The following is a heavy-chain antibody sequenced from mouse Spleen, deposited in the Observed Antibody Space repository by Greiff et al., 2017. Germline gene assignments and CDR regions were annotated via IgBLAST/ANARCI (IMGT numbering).Heavy chain of an antibody. CDR1: GYSITSDYA. V-gene: IGHV3-2*02. J-gene: IGHJ2*01. CDR3: ARDGYPFFDY. D-gene: IGHD1-2*01. Sequence: EVKLQESGPGLVKPSQSLSLTCTVTGYSITSDYAWNWIRQFPGNKLEWMGYISYSGSTSYNPSLKSRISITRDTSKNQFFLQLNSVTTEDTATYYCARDGYPFFDYWGQGTTLTVSS. CDR2: ISYSGST.